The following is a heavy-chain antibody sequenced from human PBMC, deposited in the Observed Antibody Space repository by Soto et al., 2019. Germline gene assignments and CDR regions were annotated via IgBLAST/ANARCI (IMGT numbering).Heavy chain of an antibody. V-gene: IGHV1-69*13. Sequence: SVKVSFKASGGTFSSYAISWVRQAPGQGLEWMGGIIPIFGTANYAQKFQGRVTNTADESTSTAYMELSSLRSEDTAVYYCARDAGVGAFDIWGRGTMVTVSS. CDR3: ARDAGVGAFDI. J-gene: IGHJ3*02. CDR1: GGTFSSYA. D-gene: IGHD3-16*01. CDR2: IIPIFGTA.